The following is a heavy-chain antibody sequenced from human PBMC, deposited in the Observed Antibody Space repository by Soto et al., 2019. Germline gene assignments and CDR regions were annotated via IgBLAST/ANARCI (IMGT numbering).Heavy chain of an antibody. J-gene: IGHJ4*02. CDR2: IWYDGSNK. Sequence: PGGSLRLSCAASGFTLSSYGMHWVRQAPGKGLEWVAVIWYDGSNKYYADSVKGRFTISRDNSKNTPYLQMNSLRAEDTAVYYCARDLKGYYDFWSGYYPDYWGQGTLVTVSS. D-gene: IGHD3-3*01. CDR3: ARDLKGYYDFWSGYYPDY. CDR1: GFTLSSYG. V-gene: IGHV3-33*01.